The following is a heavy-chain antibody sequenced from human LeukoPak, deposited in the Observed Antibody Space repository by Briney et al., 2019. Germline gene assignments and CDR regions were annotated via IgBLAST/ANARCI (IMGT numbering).Heavy chain of an antibody. Sequence: GGSLRLSCAASGFTFSSYAMHWVRQAPGKGLEYVSAISSNGGSTYYANSVKGRFTISRDNSKNTLYLQMGSLRAEDMAVYYCARALSCGGDCYDVYYYGMDVWGQGTTVTVSS. V-gene: IGHV3-64*01. CDR3: ARALSCGGDCYDVYYYGMDV. CDR2: ISSNGGST. D-gene: IGHD2-21*02. CDR1: GFTFSSYA. J-gene: IGHJ6*02.